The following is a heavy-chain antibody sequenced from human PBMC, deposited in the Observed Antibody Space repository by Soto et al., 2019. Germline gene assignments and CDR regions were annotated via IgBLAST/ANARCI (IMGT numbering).Heavy chain of an antibody. D-gene: IGHD1-26*01. CDR3: AKVKGATKGNIDY. J-gene: IGHJ4*02. V-gene: IGHV3-23*01. CDR1: GFTFSSYA. Sequence: PGESLKISCAASGFTFSSYAMSWVRQAPGKGLEWVSAISGSGGSTYYADSVKGRFTIPRDNSKNTLYLQMNSLRAEDTAVYYCAKVKGATKGNIDYWGQGTLVTVSS. CDR2: ISGSGGST.